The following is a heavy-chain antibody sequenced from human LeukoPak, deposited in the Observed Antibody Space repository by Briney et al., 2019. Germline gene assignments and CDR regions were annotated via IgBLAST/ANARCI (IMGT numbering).Heavy chain of an antibody. D-gene: IGHD3-22*01. Sequence: ASVKVSCKASGYTFTGYYMHWVRQAPGQGLEWMGWINPNSGGTNYAQKFQGRVTITADKSTSTAYMELSSLRSEDTAVYYCARVNYYDSSGYYPIEDAFDIWGQGTMVTVSS. CDR2: INPNSGGT. CDR1: GYTFTGYY. V-gene: IGHV1-2*02. J-gene: IGHJ3*02. CDR3: ARVNYYDSSGYYPIEDAFDI.